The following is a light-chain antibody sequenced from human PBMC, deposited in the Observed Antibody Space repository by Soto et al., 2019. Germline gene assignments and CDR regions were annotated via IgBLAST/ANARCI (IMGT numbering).Light chain of an antibody. CDR2: GTS. J-gene: IGKJ4*01. CDR3: QQYGSSPLT. CDR1: QYVSTTF. Sequence: EIVLTQSPGTLSLSPGERATLSCRASQYVSTTFFAWHHQKPGQAPRLLIYGTSNRATGIPDRFSGSGSGTDFTLTISRPEPEDFAVYYCQQYGSSPLTFGGGTRMEIK. V-gene: IGKV3-20*01.